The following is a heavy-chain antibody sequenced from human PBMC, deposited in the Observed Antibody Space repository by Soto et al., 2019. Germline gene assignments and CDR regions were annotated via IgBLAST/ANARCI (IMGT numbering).Heavy chain of an antibody. D-gene: IGHD6-13*01. CDR3: ARDLSSSWVPRYYGMDV. V-gene: IGHV3-48*03. CDR2: ISSSGSTI. Sequence: GGSLRLSCAASGFTFSSYEMNWVRQAPGKGMEWVSYISSSGSTIYYADSVKGRFTISRDNAKNSLYLQMNSLRAEDTAVYYCARDLSSSWVPRYYGMDVWGQGTTVTVSS. CDR1: GFTFSSYE. J-gene: IGHJ6*02.